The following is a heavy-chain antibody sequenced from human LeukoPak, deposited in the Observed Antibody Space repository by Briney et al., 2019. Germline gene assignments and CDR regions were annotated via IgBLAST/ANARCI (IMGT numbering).Heavy chain of an antibody. CDR1: GGTFSSYA. CDR3: ARGTGGYCSSTSCLNWFDP. D-gene: IGHD2-2*01. CDR2: IIPIFGTA. V-gene: IGHV1-69*13. J-gene: IGHJ5*02. Sequence: SVKVSRKASGGTFSSYAISWVRQAPGQGLEWMGGIIPIFGTANYAQKFQGRVTITADESTSTAYMELSSLRSEDTAVYYCARGTGGYCSSTSCLNWFDPWGQGTLVTVSS.